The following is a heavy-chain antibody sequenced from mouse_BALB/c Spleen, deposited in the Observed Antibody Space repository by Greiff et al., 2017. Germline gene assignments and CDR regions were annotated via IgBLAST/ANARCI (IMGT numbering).Heavy chain of an antibody. D-gene: IGHD2-2*01. CDR2: INPYNGDT. CDR1: GYSFTGYF. J-gene: IGHJ2*01. Sequence: VQLKESGPELVKPGASVKISCKASGYSFTGYFMNWVMQSHGKSLEWIGRINPYNGDTFYNQKFKGKATLTVDKSSSTAHMELRSLASEDSAVYYCARWLPYYVDYWGQGTTLTVSS. CDR3: ARWLPYYVDY. V-gene: IGHV1-20*02.